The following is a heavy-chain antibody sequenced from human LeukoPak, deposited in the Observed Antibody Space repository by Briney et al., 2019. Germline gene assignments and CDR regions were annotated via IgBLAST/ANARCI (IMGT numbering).Heavy chain of an antibody. CDR2: ISSSSSYI. Sequence: GGSLRLSCAASGFTFSSYSMNWVRQAPGKGLEWVSSISSSSSYIYYADSVKGRFTISRDNSKNTLYLQMNSLRAEDTAVYYCARGMSSSWYNPLLYYYYYYGMDVWGQGTTVTVSS. CDR1: GFTFSSYS. CDR3: ARGMSSSWYNPLLYYYYYYGMDV. D-gene: IGHD6-13*01. J-gene: IGHJ6*02. V-gene: IGHV3-21*01.